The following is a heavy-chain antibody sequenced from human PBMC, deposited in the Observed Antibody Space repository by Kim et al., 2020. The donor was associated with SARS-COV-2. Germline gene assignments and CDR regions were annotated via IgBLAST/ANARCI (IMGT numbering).Heavy chain of an antibody. J-gene: IGHJ4*02. D-gene: IGHD6-13*01. CDR1: GYTFTSYG. V-gene: IGHV1-18*01. CDR3: ARDRDPIAAAGTIDY. CDR2: ISAYNGNT. Sequence: ASVKVSCKASGYTFTSYGISWVRQAPGQGLEWMGWISAYNGNTNYAQKLQGRVTMTTDTSTSTAYMELRSLRSDDTAVYYCARDRDPIAAAGTIDYWGQGTLVTVSS.